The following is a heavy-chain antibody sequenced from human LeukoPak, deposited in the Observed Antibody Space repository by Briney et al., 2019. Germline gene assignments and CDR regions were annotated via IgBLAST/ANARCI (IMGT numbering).Heavy chain of an antibody. CDR3: ARGYGCTGGICHYFDY. D-gene: IGHD2-8*02. V-gene: IGHV4-4*07. CDR2: IYTTGST. J-gene: IGHJ4*02. CDR1: GGSISSYW. Sequence: PETLSLTCTVSGGSISSYWWSWIRQPAGKGLEWIGRIYTTGSTNYNPSLKSRVTTSVDTSKNQFSLKVNSVTAADTAVYYCARGYGCTGGICHYFDYWGQGTLVTVSS.